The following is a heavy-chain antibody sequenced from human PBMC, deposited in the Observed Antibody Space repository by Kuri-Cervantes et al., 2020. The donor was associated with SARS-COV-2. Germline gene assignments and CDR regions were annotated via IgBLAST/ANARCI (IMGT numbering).Heavy chain of an antibody. J-gene: IGHJ6*03. Sequence: GGSLRLSCAASGLTFSSYWMHWVRQAPGKGLVWVSRINSDGSSTSYADSVKGRFTISRDNAKNSLYLQMSSLRAEDTAVYYCARPYSSSSAYSYFYYMDIWGKGTTVTVSS. V-gene: IGHV3-74*01. D-gene: IGHD6-6*01. CDR1: GLTFSSYW. CDR3: ARPYSSSSAYSYFYYMDI. CDR2: INSDGSST.